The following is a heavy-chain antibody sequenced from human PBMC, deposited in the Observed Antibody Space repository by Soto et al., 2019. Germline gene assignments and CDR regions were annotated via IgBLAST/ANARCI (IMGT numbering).Heavy chain of an antibody. CDR3: ARGSGDSYPGSRVFDF. J-gene: IGHJ4*02. CDR2: ITDTGGDR. Sequence: EEQLLESGGDLVQPGGSLRLSCIASGATFRSRAMSWGRHAPGGGLEWVSVITDTGGDRKYADYVRGRFTISRDNSKNTLYLQMSGLRVEDSAVYYCARGSGDSYPGSRVFDFWGRGTLVTVSS. D-gene: IGHD3-10*01. V-gene: IGHV3-23*01. CDR1: GATFRSRA.